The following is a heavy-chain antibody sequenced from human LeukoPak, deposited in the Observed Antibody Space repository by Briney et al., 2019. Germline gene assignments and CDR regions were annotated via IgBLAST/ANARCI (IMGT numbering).Heavy chain of an antibody. CDR2: ISGSGGST. Sequence: GGSLRLSCAASGFTFSSYAMSWVRQAPGKGLEWVSAISGSGGSTYYADSVKGRFIISRDNSKNTLYLQMNSLRAEDTAVYYCARGFRDTAMFLDYWGQGTLVTVSS. V-gene: IGHV3-23*01. CDR1: GFTFSSYA. J-gene: IGHJ4*02. CDR3: ARGFRDTAMFLDY. D-gene: IGHD5-18*01.